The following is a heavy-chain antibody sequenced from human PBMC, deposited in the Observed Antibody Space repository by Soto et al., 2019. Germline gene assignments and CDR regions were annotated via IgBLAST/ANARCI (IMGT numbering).Heavy chain of an antibody. CDR2: IYHSGST. V-gene: IGHV4-30-2*01. CDR3: ARAGGLGAVAADY. CDR1: GGSISSGGYS. J-gene: IGHJ4*02. Sequence: QLQLQESGSGLVKPSQTLSLTCAVSGGSISSGGYSWSWIRQPPGKGLEWIGYIYHSGSTYYNPSLKSRVTISVDRSRNQFSLKLSSVTAADTAVYYCARAGGLGAVAADYWGQGTLVTVSS. D-gene: IGHD6-19*01.